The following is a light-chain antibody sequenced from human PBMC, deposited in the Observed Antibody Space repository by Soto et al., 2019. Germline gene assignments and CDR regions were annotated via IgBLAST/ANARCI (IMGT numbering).Light chain of an antibody. J-gene: IGLJ3*02. V-gene: IGLV1-44*01. CDR3: AVWDASLNGWV. CDR2: ANN. CDR1: SSNIGSNT. Sequence: QSVLTQPPSASGTPGQRVTISCSGSSSNIGSNTVNWYQQLPGSAPELLIYANNQRPSGVPDRFSGSKSGTSASLAISGLQSEDEADYYCAVWDASLNGWVFGGGTKLTVL.